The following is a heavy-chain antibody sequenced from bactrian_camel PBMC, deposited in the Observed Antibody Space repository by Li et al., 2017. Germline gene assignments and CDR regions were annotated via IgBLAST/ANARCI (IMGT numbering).Heavy chain of an antibody. D-gene: IGHD6*01. CDR1: TGTFRSAC. V-gene: IGHV3S9*01. Sequence: HVQLVESGGGSVQAGGSLRLSCAARTGTFRSACMGWIRQVSGQEREGVASIDADGETSYADSVKGRFTISRDNTKNLLYLQLNSLKPEDTAMYYCAAVRYGGSWYPLCRARSADFGYWGQGTQVTVS. J-gene: IGHJ6*01. CDR3: AAVRYGGSWYPLCRARSADFGY. CDR2: IDADGET.